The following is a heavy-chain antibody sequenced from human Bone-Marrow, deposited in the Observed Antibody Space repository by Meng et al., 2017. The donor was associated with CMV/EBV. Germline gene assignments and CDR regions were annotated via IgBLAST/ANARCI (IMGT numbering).Heavy chain of an antibody. CDR3: TRQIGLKGSSGLVDY. CDR1: GFTFSSYE. D-gene: IGHD6-13*01. CDR2: INDNGGST. V-gene: IGHV3-23*01. Sequence: GESLKISCAASGFTFSSYEMSWVRQAPGKGLEWVSTINDNGGSTYYADSVKGRFTISRDNSKNTLYLQMNSLRAEDTAVYYCTRQIGLKGSSGLVDYWGQGTLVTVSS. J-gene: IGHJ4*02.